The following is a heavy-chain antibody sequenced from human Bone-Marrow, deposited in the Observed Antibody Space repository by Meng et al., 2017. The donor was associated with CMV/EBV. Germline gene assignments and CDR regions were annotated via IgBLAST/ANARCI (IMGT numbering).Heavy chain of an antibody. CDR2: IYWDGDK. CDR1: GFSLNSNGMG. CDR3: AHRPTEGLFDY. V-gene: IGHV2-5*02. Sequence: QIPCNAFGPALLKPTQTLTLTCTFSGFSLNSNGMGVGWIRQPPGKALEWLALIYWDGDKRYSPSLKSRLTITKDTSNNQVVLTMTNMGPVDTATYFCAHRPTEGLFDYWGQGTLVTVSS. J-gene: IGHJ4*02.